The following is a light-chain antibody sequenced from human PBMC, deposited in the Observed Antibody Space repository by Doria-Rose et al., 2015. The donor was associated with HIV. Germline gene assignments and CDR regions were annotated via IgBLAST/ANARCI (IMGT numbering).Light chain of an antibody. CDR2: TAS. Sequence: TRSPSSPAASVRDRFTITCRASHGITTYLAWWQEKPGTVPKLLIYTASSLQSGVPSRFSGSGSGEDFTLTISRLTPDDVANYCHQKYGSAHRTFGQGKKGESK. J-gene: IGKJ1*01. V-gene: IGKV1-27*01. CDR3: QKYGSAHRT. CDR1: HGITTY.